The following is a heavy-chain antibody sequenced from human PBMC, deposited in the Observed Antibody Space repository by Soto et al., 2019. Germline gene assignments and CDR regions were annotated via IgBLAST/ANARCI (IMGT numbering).Heavy chain of an antibody. CDR3: ARLQSNYGAIDP. J-gene: IGHJ5*02. CDR2: IYYSGST. Sequence: QVQLQESGPGLVKPSETLSLTCTVSGGSISSYYWSWIRQPPGKGLEWIGYIYYSGSTNYNPSLKSRVTISVDTSKNQFSLKLSSVTAADTAVYYCARLQSNYGAIDPWGQGTLVTVSS. V-gene: IGHV4-59*08. CDR1: GGSISSYY. D-gene: IGHD4-4*01.